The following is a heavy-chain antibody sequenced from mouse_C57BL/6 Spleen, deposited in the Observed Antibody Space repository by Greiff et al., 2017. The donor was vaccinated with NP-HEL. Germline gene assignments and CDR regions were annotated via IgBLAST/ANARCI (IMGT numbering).Heavy chain of an antibody. J-gene: IGHJ4*01. Sequence: DVKLVESGGGLVKPGGSLKLSCAASGFTFSDYGMHWVRQAPEKGLEWVAYISSGSSTIYYADTVKGRFTISRDNAKNTLFLQMTSLRSEDTAMYYCARGATVPAMDYWGQGTSVTVSS. CDR3: ARGATVPAMDY. CDR2: ISSGSSTI. V-gene: IGHV5-17*01. D-gene: IGHD1-1*01. CDR1: GFTFSDYG.